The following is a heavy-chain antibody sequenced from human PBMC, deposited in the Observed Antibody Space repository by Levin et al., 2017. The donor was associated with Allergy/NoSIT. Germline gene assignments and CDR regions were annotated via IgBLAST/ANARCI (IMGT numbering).Heavy chain of an antibody. D-gene: IGHD2-2*01. CDR2: IREDGADT. V-gene: IGHV3-23*01. J-gene: IGHJ4*02. Sequence: GGSLRLSCAASGFTFSTYAMTWVRQAPGKGLEWVSAIREDGADTNYADSVKGRFTIARDNSKNTLYLQMSSLRADETAVYYGTTRCLSASCPMYYCDYWGQGTLVTVSA. CDR3: TTRCLSASCPMYYCDY. CDR1: GFTFSTYA.